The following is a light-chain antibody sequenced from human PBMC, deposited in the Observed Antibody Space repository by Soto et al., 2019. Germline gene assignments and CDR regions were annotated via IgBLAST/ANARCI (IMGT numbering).Light chain of an antibody. J-gene: IGLJ2*01. CDR1: SSDVGGYDY. Sequence: QSALTQPRSVSGSPGQSVTISCTGTSSDVGGYDYVSWYQQHPGKAPKLMIHDVSKRPSGVPDRFSGSKSGNTASLTISGLQAEDEADYYCCSYAGSYTFVVFGGGTKVTVL. CDR2: DVS. V-gene: IGLV2-11*01. CDR3: CSYAGSYTFVV.